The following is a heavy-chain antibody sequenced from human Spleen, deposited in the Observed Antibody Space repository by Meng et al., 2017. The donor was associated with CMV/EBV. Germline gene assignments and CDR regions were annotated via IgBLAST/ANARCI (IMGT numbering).Heavy chain of an antibody. D-gene: IGHD1-26*01. V-gene: IGHV4-34*01. J-gene: IGHJ4*02. CDR2: INRSVST. CDR3: ARYSGSYPLNPQTYFDY. CDR1: RSFRDYF. Sequence: RSFRDYFWSCIRHPPRKGPGWSGEINRSVSTIYSPSHQRRVTQAIDTSTNHFSLKLTSVTAANPAVYYCARYSGSYPLNPQTYFDYWGQGTLVTVSS.